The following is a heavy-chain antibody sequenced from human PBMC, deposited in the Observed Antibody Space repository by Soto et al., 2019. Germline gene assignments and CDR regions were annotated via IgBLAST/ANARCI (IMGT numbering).Heavy chain of an antibody. CDR2: IYYNSGDT. CDR3: ARDHGGKLLKGSGMDV. Sequence: QVQLQESGPGLVRPSQTLSLTCTVSGGSINSGGYYWSWIRQHPVKGLEWIGYIYYNSGDTYYNPSLKSQVAISVETFKNQISLKLSSVTAAATAVYYCARDHGGKLLKGSGMDVWGQGTTVIVS. D-gene: IGHD3-10*01. J-gene: IGHJ6*02. CDR1: GGSINSGGYY. V-gene: IGHV4-31*01.